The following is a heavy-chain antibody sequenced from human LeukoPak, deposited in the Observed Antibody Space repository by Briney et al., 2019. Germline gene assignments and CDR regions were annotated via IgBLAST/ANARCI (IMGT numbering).Heavy chain of an antibody. CDR2: IYYSGST. Sequence: TSETLSLTCTVSGGSISSSSYYWSWFRQPPGKGLEWIGYIYYSGSTNYNPSLKSRVTISVDTSKNQFSLKLSSVTAADTAVYYCARHLANMGDDAFDIWGQGTMVTVSS. CDR1: GGSISSSSYY. CDR3: ARHLANMGDDAFDI. V-gene: IGHV4-61*05. J-gene: IGHJ3*02.